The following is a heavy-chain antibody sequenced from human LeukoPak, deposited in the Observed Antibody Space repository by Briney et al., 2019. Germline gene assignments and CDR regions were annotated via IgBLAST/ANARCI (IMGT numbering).Heavy chain of an antibody. CDR2: ISSSSSYI. CDR3: ARVLMPRDSSGYSYPGGFDY. D-gene: IGHD3-22*01. Sequence: GGSLRLSCAASGFTFSSCSMNWVRQAPGKGLEWVSSISSSSSYIYYADSVKGRFTISRDNAKNSLYLQMNSLRAEDTAVYYCARVLMPRDSSGYSYPGGFDYWGQGTLVTVSS. J-gene: IGHJ4*02. CDR1: GFTFSSCS. V-gene: IGHV3-21*01.